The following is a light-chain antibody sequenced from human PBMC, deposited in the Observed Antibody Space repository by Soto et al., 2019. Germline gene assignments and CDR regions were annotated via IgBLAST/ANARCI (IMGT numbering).Light chain of an antibody. J-gene: IGKJ4*01. Sequence: DIVMTQTPLALSVTPGQPASISCMSSQSLLDSDGRTYLYWYVQKSGQPPRLLTYEVSNRFSGVPERFSGSGSGTEFTLEISRVEAEDVGVYYCLQSSQIPLTFGGGTKVEIK. CDR1: QSLLDSDGRTY. V-gene: IGKV2D-29*01. CDR2: EVS. CDR3: LQSSQIPLT.